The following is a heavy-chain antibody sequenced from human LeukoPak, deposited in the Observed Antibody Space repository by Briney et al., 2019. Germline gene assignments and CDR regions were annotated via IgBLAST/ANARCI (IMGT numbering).Heavy chain of an antibody. V-gene: IGHV3-20*04. Sequence: GGTLRLSCAASGFTFRSYGMSWVRQAPGKGLEWVSGINWNGGSTGYADSVKGRFTISRDNAKNSLYLQMNSLRAEDTALYYCARNENYYGSGSHGAFDIWGQGTMVTVSS. J-gene: IGHJ3*02. CDR3: ARNENYYGSGSHGAFDI. D-gene: IGHD3-10*01. CDR2: INWNGGST. CDR1: GFTFRSYG.